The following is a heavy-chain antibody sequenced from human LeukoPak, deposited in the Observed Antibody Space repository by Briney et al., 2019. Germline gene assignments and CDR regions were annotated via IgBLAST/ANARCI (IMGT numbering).Heavy chain of an antibody. D-gene: IGHD3-3*01. J-gene: IGHJ4*02. CDR2: IKHDGSEK. CDR1: GFTFSSYA. V-gene: IGHV3-7*01. Sequence: GRSLRLSCAASGFTFSSYAMHWVRQAPGKGLEWVASIKHDGSEKYYVDSVRGRFTISRDNTMNSLYLQMSSLRAEDTAVYYCATDRGWRTSGYYLYYFEYWGQGTLVTYSS. CDR3: ATDRGWRTSGYYLYYFEY.